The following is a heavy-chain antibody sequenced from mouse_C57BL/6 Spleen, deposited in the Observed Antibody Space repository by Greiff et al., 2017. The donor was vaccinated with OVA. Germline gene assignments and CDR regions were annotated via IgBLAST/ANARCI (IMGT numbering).Heavy chain of an antibody. D-gene: IGHD4-1*01. V-gene: IGHV1-82*01. CDR2: IYPGDGDT. CDR1: GYAFSSSW. CDR3: ARANWDASYYFDY. Sequence: LQESGPELVKPGASVKISCKASGYAFSSSWMNWVKQRPGKGLEWIGRIYPGDGDTNYNGKFKGKATLTADKSSSTAYMQLSSLTSEDSAVYFCARANWDASYYFDYWGQGTTLTVSS. J-gene: IGHJ2*01.